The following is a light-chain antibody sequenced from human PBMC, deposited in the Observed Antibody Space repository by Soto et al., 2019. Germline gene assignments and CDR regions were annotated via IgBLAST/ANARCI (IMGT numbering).Light chain of an antibody. J-gene: IGKJ2*01. V-gene: IGKV3-20*01. Sequence: EIVLTQSPGTLSLSPGERATLSCRASQSVSSSYLAWYQQEPGQTPRLLIYGASSRATGIPDRFSGSGSGTDFTLTISRLEPEYFAVYYCQQYGNSPYTFGQGTKLEIK. CDR2: GAS. CDR1: QSVSSSY. CDR3: QQYGNSPYT.